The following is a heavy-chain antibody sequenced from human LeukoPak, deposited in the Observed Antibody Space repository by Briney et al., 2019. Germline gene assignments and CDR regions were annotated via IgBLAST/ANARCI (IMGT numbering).Heavy chain of an antibody. D-gene: IGHD1-26*01. CDR2: ISGSGGST. CDR1: GFTFSSYA. V-gene: IGHV3-23*01. J-gene: IGHJ3*02. Sequence: TGGSLRLSCAASGFTFSSYAMSWVRQAPGKGLEWVSAISGSGGSTYYADSVRGRFTISRDNSKNTLYLQMNSLRAEDTAVYYCATGGSYLSAFDIWGQGTMVTVSS. CDR3: ATGGSYLSAFDI.